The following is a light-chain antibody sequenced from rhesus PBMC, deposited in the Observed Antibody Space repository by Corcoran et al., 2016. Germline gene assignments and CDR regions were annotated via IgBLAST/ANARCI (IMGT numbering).Light chain of an antibody. J-gene: IGKJ4*01. CDR2: KAS. V-gene: IGKV1-74*01. CDR1: ENVNNY. CDR3: QHGYGTPLT. Sequence: DIQMTQSPSSLSASVGDRVTITCRASENVNNYLNWYQQKPGKAPKLLNYKASNLQIGVPSRFSGSGSGTDYTFTSSSLQPEDVATYYCQHGYGTPLTFGGGTKVELK.